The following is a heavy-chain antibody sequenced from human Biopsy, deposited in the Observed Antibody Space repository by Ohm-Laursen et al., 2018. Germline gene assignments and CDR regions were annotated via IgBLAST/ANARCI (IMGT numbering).Heavy chain of an antibody. D-gene: IGHD3-10*01. Sequence: TLSLTCSVSGDSISSGVYYWNWFRQHPEKGLEWIGYISSGGYRKYTPSLQSLITISMDTSRNQFSLRLNSVTSADTAVYYCARAPYASGSFGWFDPWGQGIVVTVSS. CDR1: GDSISSGVYY. CDR2: ISSGGYR. V-gene: IGHV4-31*01. CDR3: ARAPYASGSFGWFDP. J-gene: IGHJ5*02.